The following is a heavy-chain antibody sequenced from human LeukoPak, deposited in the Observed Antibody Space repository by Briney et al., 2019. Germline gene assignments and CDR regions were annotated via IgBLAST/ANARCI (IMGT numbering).Heavy chain of an antibody. CDR2: IYSDGST. V-gene: IGHV3-53*01. CDR3: ARSGSGWFDF. J-gene: IGHJ4*02. CDR1: GFTVSSNF. D-gene: IGHD6-19*01. Sequence: GGSLRLSCAASGFTVSSNFMSWVRQTPEKGLGWVSVIYSDGSTYYADSVKGRFTISRDNPKNTLYLQMNSLRAEDSAVYYCARSGSGWFDFWGQGTLVTVSS.